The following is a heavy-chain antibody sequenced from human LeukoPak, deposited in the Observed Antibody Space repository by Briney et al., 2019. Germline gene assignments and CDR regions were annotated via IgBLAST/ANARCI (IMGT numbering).Heavy chain of an antibody. CDR2: INRGGGGT. Sequence: PGGSLRLSCAASGFTFTTFTTNWVRQAPGKGGEWVSAINRGGGGTNYADFVKGRFTISRDNSENTLYLQMNSLRAEDTATYYCSRDTELYREVSSFDSCGQGTQVTVSS. CDR1: GFTFTTFT. CDR3: SRDTELYREVSSFDS. D-gene: IGHD3-10*01. J-gene: IGHJ4*02. V-gene: IGHV3-23*01.